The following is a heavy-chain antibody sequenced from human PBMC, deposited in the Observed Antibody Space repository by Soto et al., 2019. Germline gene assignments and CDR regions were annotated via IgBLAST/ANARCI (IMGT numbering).Heavy chain of an antibody. Sequence: QVQLQESGPGLVKPSETLSLTCTVSGVSISSYYWSWIRQPPGKGLEWIAYTHYTGRTLYNPSLTSRVTISVDTSKNQFSLKVTSVTAADTAVYYWARHDLRGGDFDIWGQGTMVTVSS. D-gene: IGHD3-10*01. V-gene: IGHV4-59*08. J-gene: IGHJ3*02. CDR2: THYTGRT. CDR3: ARHDLRGGDFDI. CDR1: GVSISSYY.